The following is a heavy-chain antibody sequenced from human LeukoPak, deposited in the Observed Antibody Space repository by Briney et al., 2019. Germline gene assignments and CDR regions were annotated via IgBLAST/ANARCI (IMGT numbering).Heavy chain of an antibody. D-gene: IGHD2-15*01. CDR3: AKEGYKATKTGNGYYYGMDV. Sequence: HAGGSLRLSCLTSGFTLSTNAMSWVRQAPGKGLEWVSAISGSGGSTYYADSVKGRFTISRDNSKNTLYLQMNSLRAEDTAVYYCAKEGYKATKTGNGYYYGMDVWGQGTTVTVSS. J-gene: IGHJ6*02. CDR2: ISGSGGST. V-gene: IGHV3-23*01. CDR1: GFTLSTNA.